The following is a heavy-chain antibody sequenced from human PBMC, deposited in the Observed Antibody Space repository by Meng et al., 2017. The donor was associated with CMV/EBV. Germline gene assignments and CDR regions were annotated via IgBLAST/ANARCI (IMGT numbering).Heavy chain of an antibody. J-gene: IGHJ4*02. D-gene: IGHD1-26*01. CDR1: GGTFSTFA. Sequence: VKLVQSAAEVMKPVSAVKVSCKTSGGTFSTFAISWVRQAPGEGLEWMGGIIPVFETANYAERFQDRVTITADDSTTTAYMELSSLRADDTALYFCARGGDSWYSDYWGQGTLVTVSS. CDR3: ARGGDSWYSDY. V-gene: IGHV1-69*12. CDR2: IIPVFETA.